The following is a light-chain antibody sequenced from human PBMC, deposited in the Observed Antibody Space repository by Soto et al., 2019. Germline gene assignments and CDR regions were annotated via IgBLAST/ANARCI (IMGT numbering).Light chain of an antibody. CDR3: AAWDGSLQSWV. J-gene: IGLJ3*02. CDR1: SSNIGSHV. CDR2: TNN. V-gene: IGLV1-44*01. Sequence: QSVLTQPPSASGTPGQRVTISCSGSSSNIGSHVVNWYQQVPGTAPKLLIYTNNQRPSGVPDRFSDSKSGTSASLAISGLQSEDEAAYDCAAWDGSLQSWVFGGGTKLTVL.